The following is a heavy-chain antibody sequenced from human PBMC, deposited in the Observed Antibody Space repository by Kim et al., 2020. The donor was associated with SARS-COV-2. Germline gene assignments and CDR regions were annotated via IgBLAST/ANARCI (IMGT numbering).Heavy chain of an antibody. J-gene: IGHJ4*02. D-gene: IGHD3-3*01. Sequence: SETLSLTCTVSGGSISSSIYYWGWIRQPPGKGLEWIGSIYYSGSTYYNPSLKSRVTISVDTSKNQFSLKLSSVTAADTAVYYCARDHLLTVERQSDFWSGYYTGISGYYFDYWGQGTLVTGSS. CDR2: IYYSGST. V-gene: IGHV4-39*07. CDR3: ARDHLLTVERQSDFWSGYYTGISGYYFDY. CDR1: GGSISSSIYY.